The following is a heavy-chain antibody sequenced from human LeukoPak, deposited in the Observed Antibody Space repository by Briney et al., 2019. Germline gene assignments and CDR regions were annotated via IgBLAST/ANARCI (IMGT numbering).Heavy chain of an antibody. V-gene: IGHV3-21*01. CDR3: ARATSYYYDSSGMDP. J-gene: IGHJ5*02. CDR1: GFTFSSYS. Sequence: PGGSLRLSCAASGFTFSSYSMNWVRQAPGKGLEWVSSISSSSSSYIYYADSVKGRFTISRDNAKNSLYLQMNSLRAEDTAVYYCARATSYYYDSSGMDPWGQGTLVTVSS. CDR2: ISSSSSSYI. D-gene: IGHD3-22*01.